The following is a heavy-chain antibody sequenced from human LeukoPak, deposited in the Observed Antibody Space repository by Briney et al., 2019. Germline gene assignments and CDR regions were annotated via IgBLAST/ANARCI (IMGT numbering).Heavy chain of an antibody. CDR3: ARWYYYDSSAPRWFDP. D-gene: IGHD3-22*01. CDR1: GYTFTGYY. V-gene: IGHV1-2*02. J-gene: IGHJ5*02. CDR2: INPNSGGT. Sequence: ASVKVSCKASGYTFTGYYMHWVRQAPGQGLEWMGWINPNSGGTNYAQKFQGRVTMTRDTFISTAYMELSRLRSDDTAVYYCARWYYYDSSAPRWFDPWGQGTLVTVSS.